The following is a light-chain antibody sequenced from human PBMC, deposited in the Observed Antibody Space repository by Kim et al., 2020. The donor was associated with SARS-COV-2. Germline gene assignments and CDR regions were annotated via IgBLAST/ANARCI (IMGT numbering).Light chain of an antibody. Sequence: EIVLTQSPGTLSLSPGERATLSCRASQSVSSSYLAWYQQKPGQAPRLLIYGASSRATCIPDRFSGSGSGTDFTLTISRLEPEDFAVYYCQQYGSSPQTFGQWTKVDIK. V-gene: IGKV3-20*01. J-gene: IGKJ1*01. CDR2: GAS. CDR3: QQYGSSPQT. CDR1: QSVSSSY.